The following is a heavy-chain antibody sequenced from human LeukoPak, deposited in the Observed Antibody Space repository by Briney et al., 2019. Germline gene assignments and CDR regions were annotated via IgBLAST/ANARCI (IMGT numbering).Heavy chain of an antibody. Sequence: GESLKISCKGSGYSFTNYWIGWVRQMPGKGLEWMGTIYPADSDTRYSPSFQGQVTISADKSISTAYLQWSSLKASDTAIYYCATVAYNFWSGYLHWGQGTLVTVSS. CDR2: IYPADSDT. D-gene: IGHD3-3*01. CDR1: GYSFTNYW. J-gene: IGHJ4*02. V-gene: IGHV5-51*01. CDR3: ATVAYNFWSGYLH.